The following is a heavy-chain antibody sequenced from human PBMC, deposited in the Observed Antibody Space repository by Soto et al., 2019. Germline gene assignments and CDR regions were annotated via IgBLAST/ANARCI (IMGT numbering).Heavy chain of an antibody. Sequence: GGSLRLSCAVSGFSVSGNYMSWVRQAPGKGLEWVSVIYRGDATHYADSVKGRFTISRDNSKNTVYLQMNSLRAEDTAVYYCARDRSDSSRADSFDIWGQGTMVTVSS. V-gene: IGHV3-53*01. D-gene: IGHD6-25*01. J-gene: IGHJ3*02. CDR2: IYRGDAT. CDR1: GFSVSGNY. CDR3: ARDRSDSSRADSFDI.